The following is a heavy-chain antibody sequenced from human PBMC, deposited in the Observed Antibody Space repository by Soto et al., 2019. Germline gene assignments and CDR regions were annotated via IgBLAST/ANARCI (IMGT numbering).Heavy chain of an antibody. CDR3: ARDLGYDYGMDV. CDR1: GFTVSSNY. CDR2: IYSGGST. J-gene: IGHJ6*02. D-gene: IGHD7-27*01. Sequence: GGSLRLSCAASGFTVSSNYMSWVRQAPGKGLEWVSVIYSGGSTYYADSVKGRFTISRDNSKNTLYLQMNSLRAEDTAVYYCARDLGYDYGMDVWGQGTTVTVSS. V-gene: IGHV3-66*01.